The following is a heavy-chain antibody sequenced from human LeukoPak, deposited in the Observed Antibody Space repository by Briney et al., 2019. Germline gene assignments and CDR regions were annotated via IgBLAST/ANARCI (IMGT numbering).Heavy chain of an antibody. J-gene: IGHJ6*02. D-gene: IGHD6-13*01. CDR2: ISSSGSTI. CDR1: GFTFSDYY. Sequence: GGSLRLSCAASGFTFSDYYMSWIRQAPGKGLEWVSYISSSGSTIYYADSVKGRFTISRDNAKNSLYLQMNSLRAEDTAVYYCARGEDAAAAGLSHYYYGVDVWGQGTTVTVSS. V-gene: IGHV3-11*01. CDR3: ARGEDAAAAGLSHYYYGVDV.